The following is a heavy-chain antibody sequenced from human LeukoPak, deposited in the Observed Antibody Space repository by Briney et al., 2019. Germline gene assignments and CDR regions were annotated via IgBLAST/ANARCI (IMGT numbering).Heavy chain of an antibody. CDR2: ISYDGSNK. Sequence: GGSLRLSCAASGFTFSSYAMHWVRQAPGKGLEWVAVISYDGSNKYYADSVKGRFTISRDNSKNTLYLQMNSLRAEDTAVYYCAAMDRQGDKDHDYWGQGTLVTVSS. J-gene: IGHJ4*02. CDR3: AAMDRQGDKDHDY. V-gene: IGHV3-30-3*01. D-gene: IGHD2-21*02. CDR1: GFTFSSYA.